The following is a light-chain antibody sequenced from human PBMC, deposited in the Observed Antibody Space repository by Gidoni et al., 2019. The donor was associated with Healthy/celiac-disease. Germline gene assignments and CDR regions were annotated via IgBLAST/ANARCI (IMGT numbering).Light chain of an antibody. CDR1: SSDVGGYNY. Sequence: QSALTPPRSVSGSPGQSVTISCTGTSSDVGGYNYVSWYQQHPGKAPKLMFYDVSKRPSGVPDRFSGSKSGNTASLTISGLQAEDEADYYCCSYAGSYTLVFGGGTKLTVL. CDR2: DVS. J-gene: IGLJ2*01. V-gene: IGLV2-11*01. CDR3: CSYAGSYTLV.